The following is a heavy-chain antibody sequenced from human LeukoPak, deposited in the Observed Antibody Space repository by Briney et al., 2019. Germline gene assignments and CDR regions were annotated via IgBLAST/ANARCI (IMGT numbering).Heavy chain of an antibody. D-gene: IGHD1-26*01. CDR1: GFTFSNYW. CDR2: INSDGSST. V-gene: IGHV3-74*01. CDR3: ARVSSGSYFGYYYYYMDV. J-gene: IGHJ6*03. Sequence: PGGSLRLSCAASGFTFSNYWMHWVRQAPGKGLVWVSRINSDGSSTSYADSVKGRFTISRDNAKNTLYLQMNSLRSEDTAGYNCARVSSGSYFGYYYYYMDVWGKGTTVTVSS.